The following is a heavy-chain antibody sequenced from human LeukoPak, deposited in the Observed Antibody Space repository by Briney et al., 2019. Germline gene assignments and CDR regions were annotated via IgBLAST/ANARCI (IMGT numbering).Heavy chain of an antibody. CDR1: GFTFSSYS. D-gene: IGHD2-2*02. Sequence: PGGSLRLSCAASGFTFSSYSMNWVRQAPGKGLEWVAVISYDGSNKYYADSVKGRFTISRDNSKNTLYLQMNSLRAEDTAVYYCARPKVPAAIPRYGMDVWGQGTTVTVSS. CDR2: ISYDGSNK. J-gene: IGHJ6*02. CDR3: ARPKVPAAIPRYGMDV. V-gene: IGHV3-30*03.